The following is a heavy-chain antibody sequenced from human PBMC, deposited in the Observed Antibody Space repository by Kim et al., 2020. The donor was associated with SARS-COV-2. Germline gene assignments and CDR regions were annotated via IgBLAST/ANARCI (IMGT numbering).Heavy chain of an antibody. Sequence: GGSLRLSCAASGFTFSSYAMSWVRQAPGKGLEWVSTISGSGGSTYYSDSVKGRFTISRDNSKNTLYLQMNSLRAEDTALYYCAKDIGCCTNGVCRPRQWFAYWGQGTLVTVSS. V-gene: IGHV3-23*01. CDR3: AKDIGCCTNGVCRPRQWFAY. CDR1: GFTFSSYA. J-gene: IGHJ4*02. CDR2: ISGSGGST. D-gene: IGHD2-8*01.